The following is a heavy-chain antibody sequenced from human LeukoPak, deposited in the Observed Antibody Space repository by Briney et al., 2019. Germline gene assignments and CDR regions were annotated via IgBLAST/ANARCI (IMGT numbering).Heavy chain of an antibody. CDR2: ISGSGGNT. D-gene: IGHD2-2*01. CDR3: ARDLMYQLTERDYFDY. J-gene: IGHJ4*02. CDR1: GFTFSSYA. Sequence: GGSLRLSCAASGFTFSSYALSWVRQAPGKGLEWVSAISGSGGNTYYADSVKGRFTISRDNSKNTLYLQMNSLRAEDTAVYYCARDLMYQLTERDYFDYWGQGTLVTVSS. V-gene: IGHV3-23*01.